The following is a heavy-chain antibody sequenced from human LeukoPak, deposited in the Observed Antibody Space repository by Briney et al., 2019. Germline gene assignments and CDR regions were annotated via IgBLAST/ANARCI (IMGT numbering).Heavy chain of an antibody. CDR2: ISSSSSYI. V-gene: IGHV3-21*01. J-gene: IGHJ4*02. CDR3: ARLITMVRGVVDY. CDR1: GFTFSSYS. D-gene: IGHD3-10*01. Sequence: GGSLRLSCAASGFTFSSYSMNWVRQAPGKGLEWVSSISSSSSYIYYADSVKGRFTISRDNAKNSLYLQMNSLRAEDTAVYYCARLITMVRGVVDYWGQGTLVTVSS.